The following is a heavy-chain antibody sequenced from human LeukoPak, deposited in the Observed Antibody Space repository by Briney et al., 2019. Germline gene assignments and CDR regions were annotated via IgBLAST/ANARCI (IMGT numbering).Heavy chain of an antibody. J-gene: IGHJ4*02. V-gene: IGHV4-34*01. CDR3: ASHYDILTGYPYYFDY. Sequence: PSETLSLTCAVYGGSFSGYYWSWIRQPPGKGLEWIGEINHSGSTNYNPSLKSRVTISVDTSKNQFSLKLSSVTAADTAVYYCASHYDILTGYPYYFDYWGQGTLVTVSS. D-gene: IGHD3-9*01. CDR2: INHSGST. CDR1: GGSFSGYY.